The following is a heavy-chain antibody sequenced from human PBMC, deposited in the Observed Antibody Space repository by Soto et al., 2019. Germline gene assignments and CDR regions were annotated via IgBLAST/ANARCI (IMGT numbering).Heavy chain of an antibody. CDR1: GGSFSGYY. D-gene: IGHD6-19*01. CDR3: ARGSQSLGVAVAGRYYFDY. Sequence: SETLSLTCAVYGGSFSGYYWSWIRQPPGKGLEWIGEINHSGSTNYNPSLKSRVTISVDTSKNQFSLKLSSVTAADTAVYYCARGSQSLGVAVAGRYYFDYWGQGTLVTVSS. CDR2: INHSGST. J-gene: IGHJ4*02. V-gene: IGHV4-34*01.